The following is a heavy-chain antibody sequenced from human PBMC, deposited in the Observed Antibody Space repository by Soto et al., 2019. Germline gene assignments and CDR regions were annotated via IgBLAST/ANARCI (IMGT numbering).Heavy chain of an antibody. Sequence: EVQLVESGGGLVQPGGSLRLSCAASGFPFSSFWMSWVRQAPGKGLEWVANINHDGSDGYYVDSVKGRFTISRHNAKNSLFLQMNSLRAEDTAVYYCARAPPQYYGFWTYWGQGTLVTVSS. V-gene: IGHV3-7*05. D-gene: IGHD3-3*01. J-gene: IGHJ4*02. CDR3: ARAPPQYYGFWTY. CDR2: INHDGSDG. CDR1: GFPFSSFW.